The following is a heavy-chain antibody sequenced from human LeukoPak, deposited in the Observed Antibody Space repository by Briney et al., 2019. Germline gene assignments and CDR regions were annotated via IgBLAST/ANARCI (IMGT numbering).Heavy chain of an antibody. J-gene: IGHJ6*02. CDR1: GYTFTSYG. V-gene: IGHV1-18*01. Sequence: ASVKVSCKASGYTFTSYGISWVRQAPGQGLEWMGWISAYNGNTNYAQKLQGRVTMTTDTSTSTAYMELRSLRSDDTAVYYCARAYYDFWSGYYTDYYYGMDVWGQGTTVTVSS. D-gene: IGHD3-3*01. CDR2: ISAYNGNT. CDR3: ARAYYDFWSGYYTDYYYGMDV.